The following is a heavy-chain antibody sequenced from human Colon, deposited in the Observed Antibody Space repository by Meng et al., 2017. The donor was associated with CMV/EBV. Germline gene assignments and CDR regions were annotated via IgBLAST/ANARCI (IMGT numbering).Heavy chain of an antibody. CDR2: IYPGDSDT. Sequence: GGSLRLSCKGSGYSFTSYWIGWVRQMPGKGLGWMGIIYPGDSDTRYSPSFQGQVTISADKSISTAYLQWSSLKASDTAMYYCARQYCSSTSCYEGNFDYWGQGTLVTVSS. CDR3: ARQYCSSTSCYEGNFDY. D-gene: IGHD2-2*01. J-gene: IGHJ4*02. CDR1: GYSFTSYW. V-gene: IGHV5-51*01.